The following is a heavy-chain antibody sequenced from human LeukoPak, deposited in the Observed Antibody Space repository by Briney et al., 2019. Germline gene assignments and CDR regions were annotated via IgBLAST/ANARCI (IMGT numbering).Heavy chain of an antibody. CDR2: IYRDGRT. Sequence: PGGSLRLSCAASGFTVSSNYMTWVRQAPGKGLEWVSVIYRDGRTGYADSVEGRFTISRDNSKNTVFLQMNSLRAEDTAVYYCARDEYYYTSGLDYWGQGTLVTVAS. CDR3: ARDEYYYTSGLDY. V-gene: IGHV3-53*01. D-gene: IGHD3-3*01. CDR1: GFTVSSNY. J-gene: IGHJ4*02.